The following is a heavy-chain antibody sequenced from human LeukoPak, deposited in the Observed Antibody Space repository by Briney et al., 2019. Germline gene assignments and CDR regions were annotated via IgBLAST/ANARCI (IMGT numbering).Heavy chain of an antibody. CDR3: ANGGYSFPLRFDY. V-gene: IGHV3-48*01. CDR1: GFTFNSYT. J-gene: IGHJ4*02. D-gene: IGHD5-18*01. CDR2: ISGSSSTT. Sequence: GGSLRLSCAASGFTFNSYTMNWVRQAPGKGLEWVSYISGSSSTTYYADSVKGRFTISRDNSKNTLYLQMNSLRAEDTAVYYCANGGYSFPLRFDYWGQGTLVTVSS.